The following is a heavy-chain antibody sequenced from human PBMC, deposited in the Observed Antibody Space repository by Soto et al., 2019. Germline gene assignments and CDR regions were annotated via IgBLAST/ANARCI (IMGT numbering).Heavy chain of an antibody. Sequence: SVKVSCEASGYRFTGYYMHWVRQAPEQGLEWMGWINPNSGGTNYAQKFQGWVTMTRDTSISTAYMELSRLRSDDTAVYYCARGPTLGELSLSVFDYWGQGTLVTVSS. CDR3: ARGPTLGELSLSVFDY. J-gene: IGHJ4*02. D-gene: IGHD3-16*02. CDR2: INPNSGGT. CDR1: GYRFTGYY. V-gene: IGHV1-2*04.